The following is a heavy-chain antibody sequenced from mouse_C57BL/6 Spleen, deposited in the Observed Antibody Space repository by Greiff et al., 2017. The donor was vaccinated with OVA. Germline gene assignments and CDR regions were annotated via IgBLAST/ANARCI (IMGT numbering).Heavy chain of an antibody. CDR2: INPNNGGT. D-gene: IGHD2-10*01. CDR3: APYYGNSLFDY. Sequence: EVQLQQSGPELVKPGASVKISCKASGYTFTDYYMNWVKQSHGKSLEWIGDINPNNGGTSYNQKFKGKATLTVDKSSSTAYMELRSLTSEDSAVYYCAPYYGNSLFDYWGQGTTLTVSS. V-gene: IGHV1-26*01. CDR1: GYTFTDYY. J-gene: IGHJ2*01.